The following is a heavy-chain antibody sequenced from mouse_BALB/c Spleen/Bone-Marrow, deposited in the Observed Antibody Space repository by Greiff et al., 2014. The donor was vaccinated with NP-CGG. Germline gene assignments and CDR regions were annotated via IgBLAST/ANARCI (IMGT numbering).Heavy chain of an antibody. CDR3: AREVRGYFDV. V-gene: IGHV1-63*02. Sequence: QVQLQQSGAELVRPGTSVKISCKASGYTFTNYWLGWVKQRPGHGLEWIGGIYPGGGYTNYNEKFKGKATLTADTSSSTAYMQLSSLTSEDSAVCFCAREVRGYFDVWGAGTTVTVSS. J-gene: IGHJ1*01. CDR2: IYPGGGYT. CDR1: GYTFTNYW.